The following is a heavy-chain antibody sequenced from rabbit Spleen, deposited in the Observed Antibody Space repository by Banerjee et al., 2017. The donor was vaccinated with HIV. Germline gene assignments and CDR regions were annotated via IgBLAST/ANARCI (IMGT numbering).Heavy chain of an antibody. CDR3: ARDSGWGVSYFTL. Sequence: QLVESGGGLVKPGASLTLTCKASGFSFSGGHYMSWVRQAPGKGLEWTGYIDPVFGNTYYAIWVNGRFTISSDNAQNTVGLQLNSLTAADTATYFCARDSGWGVSYFTLWGPGTLVTVS. J-gene: IGHJ4*01. D-gene: IGHD4-1*01. CDR2: IDPVFGNT. V-gene: IGHV1S7*01. CDR1: GFSFSGGHY.